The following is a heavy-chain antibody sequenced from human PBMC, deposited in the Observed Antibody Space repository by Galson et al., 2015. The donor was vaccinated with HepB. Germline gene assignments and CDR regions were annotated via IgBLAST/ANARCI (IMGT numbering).Heavy chain of an antibody. D-gene: IGHD6-19*01. CDR3: TTESGWLVPYY. Sequence: SLRLSCAASGFTFSNAWMSWVRQAPGKGLEWVGRIKSKTDGGTTDYAAPVKGRFTISRDDSKNTLYLQMNSLKTEDTAVYYCTTESGWLVPYYWGQGTLVTVSS. CDR1: GFTFSNAW. CDR2: IKSKTDGGTT. V-gene: IGHV3-15*01. J-gene: IGHJ4*02.